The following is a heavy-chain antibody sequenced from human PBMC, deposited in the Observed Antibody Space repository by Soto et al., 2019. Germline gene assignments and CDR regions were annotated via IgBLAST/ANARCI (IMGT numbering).Heavy chain of an antibody. V-gene: IGHV3-23*01. J-gene: IGHJ4*02. Sequence: GGSLRLSCAASGFTFSSYAMSWVRQAPGKGLEWVSSISGSGGNTYYADSVKGRFTISRDNAKNTVYVEMNSLRADDTAVYYCAKVAVTEYDYIWGSYRFAPHFDYWGQGTLVTVSS. D-gene: IGHD3-16*02. CDR3: AKVAVTEYDYIWGSYRFAPHFDY. CDR2: ISGSGGNT. CDR1: GFTFSSYA.